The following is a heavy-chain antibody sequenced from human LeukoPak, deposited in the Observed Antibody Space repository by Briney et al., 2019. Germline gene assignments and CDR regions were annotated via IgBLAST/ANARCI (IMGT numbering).Heavy chain of an antibody. CDR2: ISGSGGST. CDR3: AKDPEGTIRGCFDY. V-gene: IGHV3-23*01. D-gene: IGHD4-23*01. Sequence: GGSLRLSCAASGFSVSTNYMSWVRQAPGKGLEWVSAISGSGGSTYYADSVKGRFTISRDNSKNTLYLQMNSLRAEDTAVYYCAKDPEGTIRGCFDYWGQGTLVTVSS. CDR1: GFSVSTNY. J-gene: IGHJ4*02.